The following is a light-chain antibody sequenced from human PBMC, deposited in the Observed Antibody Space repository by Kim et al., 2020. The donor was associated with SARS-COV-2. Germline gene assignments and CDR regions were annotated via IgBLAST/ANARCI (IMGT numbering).Light chain of an antibody. CDR2: YDD. V-gene: IGLV1-36*01. CDR1: SSNIGNNA. J-gene: IGLJ3*02. Sequence: QLVLTQPPSVSEAPRQRVTISCSGSSSNIGNNAVNWYQQLPGKAPKLLIYYDDLLPSGVSDRFSGSKSGTSASLAISGLQSEDEADYYCAAWDDSLMVQVFGGGTQLTVL. CDR3: AAWDDSLMVQV.